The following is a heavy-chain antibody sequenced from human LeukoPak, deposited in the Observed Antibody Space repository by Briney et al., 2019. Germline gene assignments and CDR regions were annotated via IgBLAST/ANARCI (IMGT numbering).Heavy chain of an antibody. D-gene: IGHD3-22*01. CDR2: IYHSGST. J-gene: IGHJ5*02. CDR3: ARDHRAITMIVVVIKTNWFDP. V-gene: IGHV4-38-2*02. Sequence: SETLSLTCTVSGYSISSGYYWGWIRQPPGKGLEWIGSIYHSGSTYYNPSLKSRVTISVDTYKNQFSLKLSSVTAADTAVYYCARDHRAITMIVVVIKTNWFDPWGQGTLVTVSS. CDR1: GYSISSGYY.